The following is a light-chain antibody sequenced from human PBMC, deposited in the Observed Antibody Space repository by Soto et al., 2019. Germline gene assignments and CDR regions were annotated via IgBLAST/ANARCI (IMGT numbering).Light chain of an antibody. V-gene: IGLV2-8*01. J-gene: IGLJ2*01. Sequence: QSALTQPPSASGSPGQSVTISCTGTSSDIGGYNYVSWYQQHPGKAPKLIIYEVNKRPSGVPDRFSGSKSGNTASLTVTGLQAEDEAVYSCSSYAGSSNVVFGGGTKLTVL. CDR2: EVN. CDR1: SSDIGGYNY. CDR3: SSYAGSSNVV.